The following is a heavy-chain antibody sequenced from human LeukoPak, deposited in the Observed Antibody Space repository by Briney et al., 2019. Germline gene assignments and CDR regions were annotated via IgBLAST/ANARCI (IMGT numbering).Heavy chain of an antibody. CDR3: TTDYGDYVFRSDC. V-gene: IGHV3-15*01. J-gene: IGHJ4*02. D-gene: IGHD4-17*01. CDR1: GFTFSNAW. Sequence: GGSLRLSCAASGFTFSNAWMNWVRKAPGKGLEWVGRIKSKTAGGTTDYAAPVKGRFIISRDDSKNTLYLQMNSLKTEDTAVYYCTTDYGDYVFRSDCWGQGTLVTVSS. CDR2: IKSKTAGGTT.